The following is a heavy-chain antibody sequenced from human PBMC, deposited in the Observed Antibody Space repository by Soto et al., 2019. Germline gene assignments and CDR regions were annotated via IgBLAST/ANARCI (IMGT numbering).Heavy chain of an antibody. J-gene: IGHJ4*02. CDR2: IFHGGST. Sequence: KTSETLSLTCAISGAPITWGDYSWNWIRQPPGKGLEWIGYIFHGGSTYYNPSLRGRVTISVDRSRTQFSLKLSSVTAADTAVYYCASSMVRGVIASLYFDYWGQGTLVTVSS. V-gene: IGHV4-30-2*02. CDR1: GAPITWGDYS. D-gene: IGHD3-10*01. CDR3: ASSMVRGVIASLYFDY.